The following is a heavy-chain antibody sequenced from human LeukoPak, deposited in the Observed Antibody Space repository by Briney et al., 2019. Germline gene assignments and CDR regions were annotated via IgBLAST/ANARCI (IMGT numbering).Heavy chain of an antibody. Sequence: ASVKVSCKASGYTFTSYYMHWVRQAPGQGLEWMGWINPNSGGTNYAQKFQGRVTMTRDTSISTAYMELSRLRSDDTAVYYCARGDYDILTGSDYYYMDVWGKGTTVTVSS. J-gene: IGHJ6*03. D-gene: IGHD3-9*01. CDR1: GYTFTSYY. V-gene: IGHV1-2*02. CDR2: INPNSGGT. CDR3: ARGDYDILTGSDYYYMDV.